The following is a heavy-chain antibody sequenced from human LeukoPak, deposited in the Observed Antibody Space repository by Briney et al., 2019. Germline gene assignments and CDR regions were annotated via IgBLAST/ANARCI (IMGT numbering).Heavy chain of an antibody. V-gene: IGHV4-4*07. J-gene: IGHJ4*02. CDR1: GASISNYY. D-gene: IGHD7-27*01. CDR2: LYTSGSI. Sequence: SEALSLTCTVSGASISNYYWSWIRQPAGKGLEWIGRLYTSGSINFNPSLKSRITMSVDTSKNQFSLRLSSVTAADTAVYYCAGATWGPGYFDYWGQGTLVTVSS. CDR3: AGATWGPGYFDY.